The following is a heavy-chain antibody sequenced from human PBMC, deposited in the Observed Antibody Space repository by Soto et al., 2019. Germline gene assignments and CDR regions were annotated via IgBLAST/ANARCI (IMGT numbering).Heavy chain of an antibody. CDR1: GYDFTTYG. CDR2: ISAHNGNT. CDR3: ARGRYGDY. V-gene: IGHV1-18*01. D-gene: IGHD1-1*01. Sequence: QVHLVQSGAEVKKPGASVKVSCKGSGYDFTTYGITWVRQAPGQGLEWMAWISAHNGNTDYAQKHQGRVTVTRDTSTSTAYMELRSLSSDDTAMYYCARGRYGDYWAQGALVTVSS. J-gene: IGHJ4*02.